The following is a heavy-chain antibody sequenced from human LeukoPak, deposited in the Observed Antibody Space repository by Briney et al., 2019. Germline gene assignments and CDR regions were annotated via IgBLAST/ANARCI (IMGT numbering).Heavy chain of an antibody. Sequence: ASVKVSCKASGYTFTGYYMHWVRQAPGQGLEWMGRINPNSGGTNYAQKFQGRVTMTRDTSIGTAYMELSRLRSDDTAVYYCARWSYYDSSGIDYWGQGTLVTVSS. CDR1: GYTFTGYY. D-gene: IGHD3-22*01. CDR3: ARWSYYDSSGIDY. J-gene: IGHJ4*02. CDR2: INPNSGGT. V-gene: IGHV1-2*06.